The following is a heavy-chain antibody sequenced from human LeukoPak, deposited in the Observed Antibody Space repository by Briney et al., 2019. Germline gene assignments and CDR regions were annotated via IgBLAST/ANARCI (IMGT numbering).Heavy chain of an antibody. CDR1: GYTFTSYY. CDR3: ARDRSSGRSPFDY. Sequence: ASVKVSCKASGYTFTSYYMHWVRQAPGQGLEWMGIINPSGGSASYAQKFKGSVTMTRDTSTSTVYMEMSSLRSEDTAVYYCARDRSSGRSPFDYWGQGTLVTVSS. V-gene: IGHV1-46*01. CDR2: INPSGGSA. D-gene: IGHD6-19*01. J-gene: IGHJ4*02.